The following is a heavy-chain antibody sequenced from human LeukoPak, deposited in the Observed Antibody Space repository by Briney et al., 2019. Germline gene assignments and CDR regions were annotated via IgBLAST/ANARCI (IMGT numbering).Heavy chain of an antibody. CDR2: ISASGGDI. CDR3: ARRSAGLNPFDY. Sequence: GGSLRPSCAASGFTFSNYAMSWVRQAPGKGLEWVSGISASGGDIYYADPVKGRFTMSRDNSKNTLYLQMNSLRAEDTAVYYCARRSAGLNPFDYWGQGTLVTVSS. J-gene: IGHJ4*02. D-gene: IGHD3-16*01. V-gene: IGHV3-23*01. CDR1: GFTFSNYA.